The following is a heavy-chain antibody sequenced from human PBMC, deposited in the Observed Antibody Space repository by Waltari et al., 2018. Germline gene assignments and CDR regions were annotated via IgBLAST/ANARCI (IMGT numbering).Heavy chain of an antibody. J-gene: IGHJ4*02. CDR2: ISGSADNT. CDR1: GFTFSTYA. CDR3: ASQNY. V-gene: IGHV3-23*01. Sequence: EVHLLESGGGLVQPGESLRLSCAASGFTFSTYAMTWVRQAPGKGLEWVSAISGSADNTYYADSVKGRFTISRDNSKNKLYLQMNSLRAGDTAVYYCASQNYWGQGTLVTVSS.